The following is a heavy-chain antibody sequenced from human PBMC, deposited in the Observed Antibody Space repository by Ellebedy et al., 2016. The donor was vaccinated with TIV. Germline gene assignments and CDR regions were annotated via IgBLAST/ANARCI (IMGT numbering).Heavy chain of an antibody. Sequence: GESLKISXVASGFTVSNNYMRWVRQAPGKRLEWVSVIYSGGTTDYADSVKGRFTISRDNSKNTLYLQMNSLRAEDTAVYYCARDPPSIITRTWAWGQGTLVTVSS. V-gene: IGHV3-66*01. CDR2: IYSGGTT. CDR1: GFTVSNNY. J-gene: IGHJ4*02. CDR3: ARDPPSIITRTWA. D-gene: IGHD3-22*01.